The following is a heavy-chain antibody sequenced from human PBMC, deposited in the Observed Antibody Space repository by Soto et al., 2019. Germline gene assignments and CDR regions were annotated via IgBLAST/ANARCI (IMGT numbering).Heavy chain of an antibody. CDR1: GGSFSGYY. Sequence: SETLSLTCAVYGGSFSGYYWSWIRQPPGKGLEWIGEINHSGSTKHNPSLESRITISVDTAKNQFSLKLNSVTAADTAVYYCARSESNWNVAVFWSQGTLVTVSS. CDR3: ARSESNWNVAVF. J-gene: IGHJ4*02. D-gene: IGHD1-20*01. V-gene: IGHV4-34*01. CDR2: INHSGST.